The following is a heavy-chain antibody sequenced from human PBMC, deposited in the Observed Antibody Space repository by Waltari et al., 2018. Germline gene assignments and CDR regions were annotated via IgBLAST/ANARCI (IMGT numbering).Heavy chain of an antibody. J-gene: IGHJ5*02. CDR3: ARSRGVAVAGTRSNWFDP. CDR2: IYYSGST. Sequence: QLQLQESGPELVKPSETLSLTCTVSGGSISSSSYYWGWIRRPPGQGLEWIGSIYYSGSTYYNPSLKSRVTISVDTSKNQFSLKLSSVTAADTAVYYCARSRGVAVAGTRSNWFDPWGQGTLVTVSS. D-gene: IGHD6-19*01. V-gene: IGHV4-39*01. CDR1: GGSISSSSYY.